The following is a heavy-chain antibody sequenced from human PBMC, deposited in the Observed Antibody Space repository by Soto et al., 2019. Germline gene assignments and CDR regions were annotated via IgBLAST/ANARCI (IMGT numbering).Heavy chain of an antibody. CDR1: GGSISSSSYY. V-gene: IGHV4-39*07. CDR3: ARVTRDILTGYYYYYGMDV. J-gene: IGHJ6*02. CDR2: INYSGST. D-gene: IGHD3-9*01. Sequence: SETLSLTCTVSGGSISSSSYYWGWIRQPPGKGLEWIGNINYSGSTNYNPSLKSRVTISVDTSKNQFSLKLSSVTAADTAVYYCARVTRDILTGYYYYYGMDVWGQGTTVTVSS.